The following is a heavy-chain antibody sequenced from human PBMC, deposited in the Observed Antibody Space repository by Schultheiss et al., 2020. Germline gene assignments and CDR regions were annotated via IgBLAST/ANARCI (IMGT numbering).Heavy chain of an antibody. V-gene: IGHV4-38-2*02. Sequence: SETLSLTCTVSGYSISSGYYWGWIRQPPGKGLEWIGSIYYSGSTYYNPSLKSRVTISVDTSNNHFSLNLSSVTAADTAVYYCARQAGYSSGWVDYWGQGTPVTVSS. CDR1: GYSISSGYY. J-gene: IGHJ4*02. D-gene: IGHD6-19*01. CDR3: ARQAGYSSGWVDY. CDR2: IYYSGST.